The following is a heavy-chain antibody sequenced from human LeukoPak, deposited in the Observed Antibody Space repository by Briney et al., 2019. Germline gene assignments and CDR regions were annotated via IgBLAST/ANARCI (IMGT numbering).Heavy chain of an antibody. J-gene: IGHJ3*02. D-gene: IGHD4-17*01. CDR3: AREHDYGDYARAFDI. V-gene: IGHV3-30*04. Sequence: PGGSLRLSCAASGFTFSSYAMSWVRQAPGKGLEWVAVISYDGSNKYYADSVKGRFIISRDNSKNTLYLQMNSLRAGDTAVYYCAREHDYGDYARAFDIWGQGTMVTVSS. CDR2: ISYDGSNK. CDR1: GFTFSSYA.